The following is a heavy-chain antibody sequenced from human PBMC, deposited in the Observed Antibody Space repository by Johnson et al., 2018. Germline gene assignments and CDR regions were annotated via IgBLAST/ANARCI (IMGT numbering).Heavy chain of an antibody. V-gene: IGHV3-30-3*01. CDR2: ISHDESNK. CDR3: GREWIVSDRKGFDY. D-gene: IGHD3-22*01. Sequence: QVQLVESGGGVVQPGRSLRLSCAASGFSFRSYVMHWVRQAPGKGLEWVSVISHDESNKHYAASVRGRFTISRDNSKNTLYLQMNSRKPGEKAVYYGGREWIVSDRKGFDYWGPGTLVTVSS. J-gene: IGHJ4*02. CDR1: GFSFRSYV.